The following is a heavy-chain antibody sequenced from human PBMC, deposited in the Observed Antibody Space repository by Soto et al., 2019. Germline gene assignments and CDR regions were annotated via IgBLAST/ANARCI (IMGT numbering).Heavy chain of an antibody. D-gene: IGHD4-17*01. V-gene: IGHV3-23*01. CDR2: ISVTGSGT. CDR1: GFTFSSYD. J-gene: IGHJ4*02. CDR3: ARTTTTEGRDY. Sequence: EVQLLESGGGLVQPGGSLGLSCAASGFTFSSYDMSWVRQAPGKGLEYVSSISVTGSGTYYADSVKGRFTISRDNSKSTLYLQMNSLRVEDTAVYYCARTTTTEGRDYWGQGTLVTVS.